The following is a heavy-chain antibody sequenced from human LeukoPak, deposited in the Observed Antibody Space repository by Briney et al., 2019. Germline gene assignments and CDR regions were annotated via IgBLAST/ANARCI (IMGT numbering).Heavy chain of an antibody. J-gene: IGHJ5*02. CDR1: GGSICSYY. CDR2: IYTSGST. CDR3: ARDRPRLAWFDP. D-gene: IGHD5-12*01. V-gene: IGHV4-4*07. Sequence: SETLSLTCTVSGGSICSYYWSWIRQPAGKGLEWIGRIYTSGSTNYNPSLKSRVTMSVDTSKNQFSLKLSSVTAADTAVYYCARDRPRLAWFDPWGQGTLVTVSS.